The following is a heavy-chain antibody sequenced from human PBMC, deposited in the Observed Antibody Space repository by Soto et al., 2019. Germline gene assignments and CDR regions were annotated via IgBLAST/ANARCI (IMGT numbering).Heavy chain of an antibody. D-gene: IGHD1-1*01. Sequence: EVQLVESGGTLVQPGGSLRLSCAASGFTSSSYWMHWVRQAPGKGLVWVSRINRDGDRTDYADSVNGRFAVSRDNAKNKVLLKINNLRAEDTAVYYCARGVNGYYYVDYWGQGTLVTVSS. CDR3: ARGVNGYYYVDY. J-gene: IGHJ4*02. CDR1: GFTSSSYW. CDR2: INRDGDRT. V-gene: IGHV3-74*01.